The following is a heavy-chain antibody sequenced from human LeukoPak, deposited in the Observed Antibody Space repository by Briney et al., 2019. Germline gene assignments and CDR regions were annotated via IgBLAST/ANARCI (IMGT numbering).Heavy chain of an antibody. CDR2: IKQDGTEK. V-gene: IGHV3-7*01. Sequence: GGSLRLSCAASGFTFGIYWMNWVRQAPGKGLEWVANIKQDGTEKYYVDSVKGRFTISRDNAKNSLYLQMNSLRAEDTAVYYCARGGESWGQGTLVTVSS. J-gene: IGHJ5*02. D-gene: IGHD3-16*01. CDR3: ARGGES. CDR1: GFTFGIYW.